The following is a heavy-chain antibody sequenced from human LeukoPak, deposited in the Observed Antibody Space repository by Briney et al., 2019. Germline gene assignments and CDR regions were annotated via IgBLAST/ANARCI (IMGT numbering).Heavy chain of an antibody. CDR1: GYTFTSYD. J-gene: IGHJ6*03. D-gene: IGHD4-17*01. V-gene: IGHV1-8*01. CDR2: MNPNSGNT. CDR3: ARTSPTYYYMDV. Sequence: ASVKVSCKASGYTFTSYDINWVRQATGQELERMGWMNPNSGNTGYAQKFQGRVTMTRNTSISTAYMELSSLRSEDTAVYYCARTSPTYYYMDVWGKGTTVTVSS.